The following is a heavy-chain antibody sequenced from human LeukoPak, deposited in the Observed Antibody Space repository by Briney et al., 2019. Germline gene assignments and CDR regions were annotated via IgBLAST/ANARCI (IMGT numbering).Heavy chain of an antibody. V-gene: IGHV3-21*01. Sequence: GGSLRLSCAASGFTLSNYPMGWVRQAPGKGLEWVSTISSSSSNIYYADSVKGRFAISRDNAKSSLYLHMNSLRAEDTAVYYCAREGAAAGSGYYFDYWGQGTLVAVSS. J-gene: IGHJ4*02. CDR3: AREGAAAGSGYYFDY. D-gene: IGHD6-13*01. CDR2: ISSSSSNI. CDR1: GFTLSNYP.